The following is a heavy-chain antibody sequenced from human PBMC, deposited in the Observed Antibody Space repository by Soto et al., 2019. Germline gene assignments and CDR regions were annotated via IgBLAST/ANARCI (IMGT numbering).Heavy chain of an antibody. Sequence: ASVKVSCKASGYTFTNFGISWVRQAPGQGLEWMGWIRAYNGKTNYAQKLQGRVTMTTDTSTSTAYMELRSLRSDDTAVYYCARGPLGDIVLVPATMGIWGQGTMVTVSS. D-gene: IGHD2-2*01. V-gene: IGHV1-18*01. CDR3: ARGPLGDIVLVPATMGI. CDR2: IRAYNGKT. J-gene: IGHJ3*02. CDR1: GYTFTNFG.